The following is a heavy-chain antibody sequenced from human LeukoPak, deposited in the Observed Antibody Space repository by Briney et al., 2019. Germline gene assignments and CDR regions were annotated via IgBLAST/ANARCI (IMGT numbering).Heavy chain of an antibody. V-gene: IGHV4-38-2*02. Sequence: SETLSLTCAVSGYSISSGYYWGWIRRPPGKGLEWIGRIYTSGSTNYNPSLKSRVTMSVDTSKNQFSLKLSSVTAADTAVYYCARDGLAVAGFDYWGQGTLVTVSS. CDR2: IYTSGST. J-gene: IGHJ4*02. CDR3: ARDGLAVAGFDY. D-gene: IGHD6-19*01. CDR1: GYSISSGYY.